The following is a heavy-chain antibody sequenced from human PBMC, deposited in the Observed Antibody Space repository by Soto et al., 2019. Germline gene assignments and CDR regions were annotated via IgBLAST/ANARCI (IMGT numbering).Heavy chain of an antibody. CDR3: ARSGRSGLRWLDFFDP. V-gene: IGHV5-51*01. CDR2: IYPGDPGT. D-gene: IGHD4-17*01. CDR1: GYTFTNYW. J-gene: IGHJ5*02. Sequence: PGESLKISCKASGYTFTNYWIVWVRQVPGKGLEWMGLIYPGDPGTRYNPSFQGQVTISADKSTSAAYLQWNSLMASDTAIYYCARSGRSGLRWLDFFDPWGQGTLVTVSS.